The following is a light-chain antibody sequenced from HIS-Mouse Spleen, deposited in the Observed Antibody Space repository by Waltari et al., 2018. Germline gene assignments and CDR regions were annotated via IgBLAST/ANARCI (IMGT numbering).Light chain of an antibody. CDR3: QQYGSSPPYT. CDR1: QSVSSSY. CDR2: GAS. Sequence: EIVLTQSPGTLSLSPGERANLYCRASQSVSSSYLAWYQQKPGQAPRLLIYGASSRATGIPDRFSGSGSGTDFTLTISRLEPEDFAVYYCQQYGSSPPYTFGQGTKLEIK. V-gene: IGKV3-20*01. J-gene: IGKJ2*01.